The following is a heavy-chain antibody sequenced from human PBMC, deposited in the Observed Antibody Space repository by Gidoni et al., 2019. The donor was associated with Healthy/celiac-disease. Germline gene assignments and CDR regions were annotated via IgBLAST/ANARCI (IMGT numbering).Heavy chain of an antibody. CDR3: ARDHVVPAAIHVANYYYYGMDV. V-gene: IGHV3-11*05. J-gene: IGHJ6*02. Sequence: QVQLVESGGGLVKPGGSLRLSCAASGFTFSDYYMSWIRQAPGKGLEWVSYISSSSSYTNYADSVKGRFTISRDNAKNSLYLQMNSLRAEDTAVYYCARDHVVPAAIHVANYYYYGMDVWGQGTTVTVSS. CDR2: ISSSSSYT. D-gene: IGHD2-2*02. CDR1: GFTFSDYY.